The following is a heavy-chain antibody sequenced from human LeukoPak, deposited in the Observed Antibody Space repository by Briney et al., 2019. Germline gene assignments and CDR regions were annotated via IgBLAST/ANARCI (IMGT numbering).Heavy chain of an antibody. D-gene: IGHD2-8*01. Sequence: GASVKVSCKASGYTSGYVFTTYPIHWVRQAPGQGLEWMGVINLRGDATIYALKFQGRVTMTSDSSTTTVYTELSSLKSEDTGLYYCARKWSSRDWFDPWGQGTLVTVSS. CDR2: INLRGDAT. CDR3: ARKWSSRDWFDP. J-gene: IGHJ5*02. V-gene: IGHV1-46*01. CDR1: GYTSGYVFTTYP.